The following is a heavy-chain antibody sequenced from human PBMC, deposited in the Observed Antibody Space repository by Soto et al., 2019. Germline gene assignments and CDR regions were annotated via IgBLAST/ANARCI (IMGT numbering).Heavy chain of an antibody. CDR3: ARHPNYYGSGSYYKNYYYMDV. J-gene: IGHJ6*03. Sequence: PGESLKISCKGSGYSFTSYWIGWVRQMPGKGLEWMGIIYPGDSDTRYSPSFQGQVTISADKSISTAYLQWSSLKASDTAMYYCARHPNYYGSGSYYKNYYYMDVWGKGTTVTVSS. CDR1: GYSFTSYW. V-gene: IGHV5-51*01. CDR2: IYPGDSDT. D-gene: IGHD3-10*01.